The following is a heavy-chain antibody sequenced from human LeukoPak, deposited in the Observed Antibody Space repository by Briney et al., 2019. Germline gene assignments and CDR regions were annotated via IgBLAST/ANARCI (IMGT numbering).Heavy chain of an antibody. Sequence: ASVKVSCKASGYTFTGYYMHWVRQAPGQGLEWMGWINPNSGGTNYAQKFQGRVTMTRDTSISTAYMELSRLRSDDTAVYYCARGTGYYEFWSGYYFGSFDIWGQGTMVIVSS. D-gene: IGHD3-3*01. CDR2: INPNSGGT. V-gene: IGHV1-2*02. CDR1: GYTFTGYY. J-gene: IGHJ3*02. CDR3: ARGTGYYEFWSGYYFGSFDI.